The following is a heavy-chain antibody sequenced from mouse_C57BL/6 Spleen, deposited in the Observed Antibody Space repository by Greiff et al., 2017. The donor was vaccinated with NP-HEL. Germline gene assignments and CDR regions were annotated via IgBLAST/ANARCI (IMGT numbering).Heavy chain of an antibody. CDR2: IHPNSGST. V-gene: IGHV1-64*01. CDR3: ARSDYGSRFAY. D-gene: IGHD1-1*01. J-gene: IGHJ3*01. Sequence: QVQLKESGAELVKPGASVKLSCKASGYTFTSYWMHRVKQRPGQGLEWIGMIHPNSGSTNYNEKFKSKATLTVDKSSSTAYMQLSSLTSEDSAVYYCARSDYGSRFAYWGQGTLVTVSA. CDR1: GYTFTSYW.